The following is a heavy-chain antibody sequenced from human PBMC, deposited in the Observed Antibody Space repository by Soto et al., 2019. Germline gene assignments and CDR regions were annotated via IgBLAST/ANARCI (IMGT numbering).Heavy chain of an antibody. Sequence: EVQLVESGGGLVQPGGSLRLSCAASGFTFSSYSMNWVRQAPGKGLEWVSYISSSSSTIYYADSVKGRFTISRDNAKNSLYLQMNSLRAEDTAVYYCARVGYDYVWGGYRDYYYYGMDVWGQGTTVTVSS. J-gene: IGHJ6*02. V-gene: IGHV3-48*01. CDR1: GFTFSSYS. CDR2: ISSSSSTI. D-gene: IGHD3-16*02. CDR3: ARVGYDYVWGGYRDYYYYGMDV.